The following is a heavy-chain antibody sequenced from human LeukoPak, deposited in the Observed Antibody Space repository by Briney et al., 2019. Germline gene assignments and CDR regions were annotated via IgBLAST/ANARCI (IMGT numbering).Heavy chain of an antibody. CDR3: ARDSNVYSSGWQHDAFDI. J-gene: IGHJ3*02. CDR1: GGSISSYY. V-gene: IGHV4-4*07. Sequence: SETLSLTCTVSGGSISSYYWSWIRQPAGKGLEWIGRIYTSGSTNYNPSLKSRVTMSVDTSKNQLSLKLSSVTAADTAVYYCARDSNVYSSGWQHDAFDIWGQGTMVTVSS. D-gene: IGHD6-19*01. CDR2: IYTSGST.